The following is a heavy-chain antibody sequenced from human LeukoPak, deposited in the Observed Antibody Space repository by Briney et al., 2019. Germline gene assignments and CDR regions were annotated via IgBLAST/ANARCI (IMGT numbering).Heavy chain of an antibody. D-gene: IGHD5-24*01. CDR3: ASTVEMATLGDY. CDR1: GGSFSGYY. CDR2: IYYSGST. Sequence: SETLSLTCAVYGGSFSGYYWGWIRQPPGKGLEWIGSIYYSGSTYYNPSLKSRVTISVDTSKNQFSLKLSSVTAADTAVYYCASTVEMATLGDYWGQGTLVTVSS. J-gene: IGHJ4*02. V-gene: IGHV4-39*01.